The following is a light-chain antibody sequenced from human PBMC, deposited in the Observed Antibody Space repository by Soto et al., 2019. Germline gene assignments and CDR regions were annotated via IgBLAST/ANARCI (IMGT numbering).Light chain of an antibody. J-gene: IGLJ2*01. V-gene: IGLV2-18*02. CDR2: EVR. CDR3: SSYTSSNTLI. CDR1: SSDIGAYNR. Sequence: QSVLTQPPSVSGSPGQSVTISCTGTSSDIGAYNRVSWYQQPPGTAPKLMIYEVRDRTSGVPDRFSGSKSGNTASLTISGLHAEDEAYYYCSSYTSSNTLIFGGGTKMTVL.